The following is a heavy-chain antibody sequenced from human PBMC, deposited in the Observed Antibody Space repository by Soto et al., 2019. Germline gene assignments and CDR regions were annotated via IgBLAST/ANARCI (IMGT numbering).Heavy chain of an antibody. J-gene: IGHJ3*02. V-gene: IGHV3-11*01. CDR2: ISSSGSTI. D-gene: IGHD2-21*01. Sequence: GGSLRLSCAASGFTFSDYYMSWIRQAPGKGLEWVSYISSSGSTIYYADSVKGRFTISRDNAKNSLYLQMNSLRAEDTAVYYCARDHAYCGGDCQIWGDAFDIWGQGTMVTVSS. CDR3: ARDHAYCGGDCQIWGDAFDI. CDR1: GFTFSDYY.